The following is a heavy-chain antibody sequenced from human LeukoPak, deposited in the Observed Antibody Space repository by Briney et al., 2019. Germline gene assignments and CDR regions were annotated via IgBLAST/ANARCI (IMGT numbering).Heavy chain of an antibody. CDR2: SNTDGSST. J-gene: IGHJ4*02. V-gene: IGHV3-74*01. CDR3: ARGYSDYYYFDS. D-gene: IGHD4-11*01. Sequence: GGSLRLSCAASGFTFSRYWMDWVRQAPGKGLVWVSRSNTDGSSTNYADSVKGRFTISRDNAKSTLYLQMNSLRAEDTAVYYCARGYSDYYYFDSWGQGTLVTVSS. CDR1: GFTFSRYW.